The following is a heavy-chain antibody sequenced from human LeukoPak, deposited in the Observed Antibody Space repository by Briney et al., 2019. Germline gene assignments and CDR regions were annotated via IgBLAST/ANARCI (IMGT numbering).Heavy chain of an antibody. CDR1: GGSISSYY. V-gene: IGHV4-4*07. D-gene: IGHD6-13*01. CDR3: ARGLFLCSSSWYV. CDR2: IYSRGIT. J-gene: IGHJ4*02. Sequence: PSETLSLTCTVSGGSISSYYWSWIRQPAGKGLEWIGHIYSRGITNYNPSLKSRVTISQDTSNNQFSLWLYSVTAADTAVYYCARGLFLCSSSWYVWGQGSLVTVSS.